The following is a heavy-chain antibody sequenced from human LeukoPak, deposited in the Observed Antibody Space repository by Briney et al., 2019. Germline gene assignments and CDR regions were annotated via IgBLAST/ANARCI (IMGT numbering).Heavy chain of an antibody. CDR1: GGTFSSYA. CDR2: IIPIFGTA. J-gene: IGHJ4*02. CDR3: ARPSNSSGFLSFDY. D-gene: IGHD6-19*01. Sequence: ASVKVSCKASGGTFSSYAISWVRQAPGQGLEWMGGIIPIFGTANYAQKFQGRVTITRNTSISTAYMELSSLRSEDTAVYYCARPSNSSGFLSFDYWGQGTLVTVSS. V-gene: IGHV1-69*05.